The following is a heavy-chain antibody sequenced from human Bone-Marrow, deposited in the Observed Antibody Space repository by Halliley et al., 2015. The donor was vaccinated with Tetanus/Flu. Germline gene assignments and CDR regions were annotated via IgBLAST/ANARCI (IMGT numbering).Heavy chain of an antibody. D-gene: IGHD3-22*01. Sequence: TSESTTSNPSLKSRVIISADMAKNQFSLKLASVIVADTAVYYCARSSGYPFNFCDPWGQGILITVSS. CDR2: TSEST. J-gene: IGHJ5*02. CDR3: ARSSGYPFNFCDP. V-gene: IGHV4-4*07.